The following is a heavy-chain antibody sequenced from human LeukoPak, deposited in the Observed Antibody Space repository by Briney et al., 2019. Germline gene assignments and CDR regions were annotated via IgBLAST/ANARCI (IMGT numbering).Heavy chain of an antibody. CDR1: GFTFSSYA. V-gene: IGHV3-23*01. Sequence: GGSLGLSCAASGFTFSSYAMSWVRQAPGKGLEWVSAISGSGGSTYYADSVKGRFTISRDNSKNTLYLQMNSLRAEDTAVYYCAKDTTATRHPDYWGQGTLVTVSS. CDR3: AKDTTATRHPDY. CDR2: ISGSGGST. D-gene: IGHD2-2*01. J-gene: IGHJ4*02.